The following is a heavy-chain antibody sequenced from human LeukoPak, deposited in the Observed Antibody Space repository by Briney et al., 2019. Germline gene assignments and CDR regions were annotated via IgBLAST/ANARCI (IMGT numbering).Heavy chain of an antibody. V-gene: IGHV3-7*01. CDR1: GFTFSSYW. CDR2: IKQDGSEK. Sequence: PGGSLRLSCAASGFTFSSYWMSWVRQAPGKGLERVANIKQDGSEKYYVDSVKGRFTISRDNAKNSLYLQMNSLRAEDTAVYYCARDSIGTTLPYYYYMDVWGKGTTVTVSS. CDR3: ARDSIGTTLPYYYYMDV. D-gene: IGHD1-1*01. J-gene: IGHJ6*03.